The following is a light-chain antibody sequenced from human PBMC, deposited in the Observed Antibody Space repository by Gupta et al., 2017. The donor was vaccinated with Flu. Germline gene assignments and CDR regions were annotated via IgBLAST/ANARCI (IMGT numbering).Light chain of an antibody. Sequence: CSGYKLGDKYVCWYQQKPGPSPVLLIHQDSERPSGTAGRFSGSNSGNTATLTISGTQAMDEADYYCQAWDSITAVFGGGTKLTVL. J-gene: IGLJ2*01. V-gene: IGLV3-1*01. CDR3: QAWDSITAV. CDR1: KLGDKY. CDR2: QDS.